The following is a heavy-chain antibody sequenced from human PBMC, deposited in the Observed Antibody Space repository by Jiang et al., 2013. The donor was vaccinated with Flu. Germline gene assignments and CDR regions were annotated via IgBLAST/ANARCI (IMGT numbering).Heavy chain of an antibody. Sequence: GPGLVKPSETLSLTCTVSGGSISSYYWSWIRQPPGKGLEWIGYIYYSGSTNYNPSLKSRVTISVDTSKNQFSLKLSSVTAADTAVYYCARGYSSGWYYFDYWGQGTLVTVSS. D-gene: IGHD6-19*01. CDR3: ARGYSSGWYYFDY. CDR2: IYYSGST. V-gene: IGHV4-59*08. CDR1: GGSISSYY. J-gene: IGHJ4*02.